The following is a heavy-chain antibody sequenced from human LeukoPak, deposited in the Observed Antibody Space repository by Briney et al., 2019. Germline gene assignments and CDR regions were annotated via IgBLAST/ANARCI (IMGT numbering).Heavy chain of an antibody. CDR3: AATYSGYETDPFDY. J-gene: IGHJ4*02. V-gene: IGHV3-23*01. CDR2: ISDSGDAT. Sequence: GGSLRLSCAASGFTFSQYGMNWVRHVSGKGLEWVSVISDSGDATFYADSVKGRFTISRDDSKNTLYLQMNSLRAEDTAVYYCAATYSGYETDPFDYWGQGTLVTVSS. CDR1: GFTFSQYG. D-gene: IGHD5-12*01.